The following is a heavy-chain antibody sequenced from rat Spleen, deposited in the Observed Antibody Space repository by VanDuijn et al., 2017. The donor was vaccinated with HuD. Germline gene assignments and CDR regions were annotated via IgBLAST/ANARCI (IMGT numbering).Heavy chain of an antibody. Sequence: EVQLVASDGGLVQPGRSLKLSCAASGFTFSNYGMHWIRQAPTKGLEWVASIIPSGGSTYYRDSVKGRFTISRDNAKSTLYLQMDSLRSEDTATYYCATVGPDWEFGYWGQGVMVTVSS. CDR1: GFTFSNYG. D-gene: IGHD5-1*01. CDR3: ATVGPDWEFGY. J-gene: IGHJ2*01. CDR2: IIPSGGST. V-gene: IGHV5-19*01.